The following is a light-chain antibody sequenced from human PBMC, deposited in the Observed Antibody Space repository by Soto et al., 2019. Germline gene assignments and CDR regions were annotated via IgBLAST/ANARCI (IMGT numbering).Light chain of an antibody. CDR2: STS. Sequence: EIVLTQSPGTLSLSPWERGTLSCRASQRFGSSNLAWYQQKPGQAPRLLIYSTSSRATGIPDRFSGSGSGTDFTLTISRREPADFAVYYCQQYGNSPWTFGQGTKVDIK. CDR3: QQYGNSPWT. J-gene: IGKJ1*01. V-gene: IGKV3-20*01. CDR1: QRFGSSN.